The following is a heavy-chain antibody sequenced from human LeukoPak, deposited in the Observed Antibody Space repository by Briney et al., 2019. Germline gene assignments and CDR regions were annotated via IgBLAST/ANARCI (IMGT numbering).Heavy chain of an antibody. CDR3: AREGVTREAFDI. CDR1: GFTFSSYA. D-gene: IGHD5-18*01. J-gene: IGHJ3*02. V-gene: IGHV3-30-3*01. Sequence: PGGSLRLSCAASGFTFSSYAMHWVRQAPGKGLEWVAVISYDGSNKYYADSVKGRFTISRDNSKNTLYLQMNSLRAEDTAVYYCAREGVTREAFDIWGQGTMVTVSS. CDR2: ISYDGSNK.